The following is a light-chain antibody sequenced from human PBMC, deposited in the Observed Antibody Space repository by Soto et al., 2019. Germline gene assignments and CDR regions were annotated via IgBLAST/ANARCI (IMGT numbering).Light chain of an antibody. V-gene: IGLV2-8*01. CDR2: EVS. CDR3: SSYAGSNSPVV. CDR1: SSDVGGYNY. J-gene: IGLJ2*01. Sequence: QSALTQPPSASGSPGQSVTISCTGTSSDVGGYNYVSWYQQHPGKAPKLMIYEVSKRPSGVPDRFSGSKSGNTASLTVSGLQAEEEDDYYCSSYAGSNSPVVFGGGTKLTVL.